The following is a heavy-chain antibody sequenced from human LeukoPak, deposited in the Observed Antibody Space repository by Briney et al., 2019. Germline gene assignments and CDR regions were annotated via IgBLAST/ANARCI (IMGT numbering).Heavy chain of an antibody. CDR3: ARLYYYDGSGYYYRLVFGFVI. CDR1: GGSFSGYY. CDR2: INHSGST. J-gene: IGHJ3*02. V-gene: IGHV4-34*01. D-gene: IGHD3-22*01. Sequence: SETLSLTCAVYGGSFSGYYWSWIRQPPGKGLEWIGEINHSGSTNYNPSLKSRVTISVDTSKNQFSLKLSSVTAADTAVYYCARLYYYDGSGYYYRLVFGFVIWGQGTMVTVSS.